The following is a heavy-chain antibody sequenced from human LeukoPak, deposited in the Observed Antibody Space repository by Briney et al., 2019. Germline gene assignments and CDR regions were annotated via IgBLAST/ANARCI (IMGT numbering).Heavy chain of an antibody. J-gene: IGHJ3*02. CDR3: AREGQEYSSSWYESHAFDI. D-gene: IGHD6-13*01. V-gene: IGHV3-30*14. Sequence: GGSLRLSCAASGFTFSSYAMHWVRQAPGKGLEWVAVISYDGSNKYYADSVKGRFTISRDNSKNTLYLQMNSLRAEDTAVYYCAREGQEYSSSWYESHAFDIWGQGTMVTVSS. CDR2: ISYDGSNK. CDR1: GFTFSSYA.